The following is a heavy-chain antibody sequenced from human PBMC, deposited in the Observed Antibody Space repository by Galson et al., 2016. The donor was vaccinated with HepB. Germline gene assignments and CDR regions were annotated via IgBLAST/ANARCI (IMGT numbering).Heavy chain of an antibody. D-gene: IGHD6-19*01. CDR1: EFTFRSYW. CDR2: IWYDGSNK. J-gene: IGHJ4*03. V-gene: IGHV3-33*08. Sequence: SLRLSCAASEFTFRSYWMHWVRQAPGKGLEWVAVIWYDGSNKYYADSVKGRFTISRDNSKNTLYLQMNSLRAEDTAVYYCARDAQWPGYYFDYWGQGTMVTVSS. CDR3: ARDAQWPGYYFDY.